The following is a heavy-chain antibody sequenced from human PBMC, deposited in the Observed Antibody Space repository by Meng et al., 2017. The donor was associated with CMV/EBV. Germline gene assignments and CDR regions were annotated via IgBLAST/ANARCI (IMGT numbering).Heavy chain of an antibody. V-gene: IGHV3-7*01. D-gene: IGHD4-11*01. CDR3: ARFRLHNRLDP. Sequence: GESLKISCAASGFTFSNYWMSWVRQAPGKGLEWVANIKQDGSEKYYVDSVKGRFTISRDNAKNSLYLQMNSLRAEDTAVYYCARFRLHNRLDPWGQGTPVTVSS. CDR1: GFTFSNYW. J-gene: IGHJ5*02. CDR2: IKQDGSEK.